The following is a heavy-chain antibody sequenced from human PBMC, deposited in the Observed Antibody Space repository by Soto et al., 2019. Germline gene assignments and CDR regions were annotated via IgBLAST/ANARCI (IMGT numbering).Heavy chain of an antibody. CDR3: AKDLFSYYFDY. J-gene: IGHJ4*02. V-gene: IGHV3-30*18. CDR1: GFTFSSYG. CDR2: ISYDGSNK. D-gene: IGHD3-3*01. Sequence: ESVGGVVQPGRSLRLSCAASGFTFSSYGMHWVRQAPGKGLEWVAVISYDGSNKYYADSVKGRFTISRDNSKNTLYLQMNSLRAEDTAVYYCAKDLFSYYFDYWGQGTLVTVSS.